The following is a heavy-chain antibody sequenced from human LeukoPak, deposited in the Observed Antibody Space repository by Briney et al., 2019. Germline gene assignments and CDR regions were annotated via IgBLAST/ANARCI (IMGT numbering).Heavy chain of an antibody. V-gene: IGHV4-39*07. D-gene: IGHD5-24*01. CDR2: IYYSGST. Sequence: SETLSLTCTVSGGSISSSSYYWGWIRQPPGKGLEWIGSIYYSGSTYYNPSLKSRVTISVDTSKNQFSLKLSSVTAADTAVYYCAGERRRWLQSLRVYYYYYMDVWGKGTTVTVS. CDR1: GGSISSSSYY. CDR3: AGERRRWLQSLRVYYYYYMDV. J-gene: IGHJ6*03.